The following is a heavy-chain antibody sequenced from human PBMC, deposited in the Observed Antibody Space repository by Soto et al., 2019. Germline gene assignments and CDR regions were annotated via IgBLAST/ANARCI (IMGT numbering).Heavy chain of an antibody. D-gene: IGHD3-3*01. Sequence: GGSLRLSCAASGFTFSGYAMSWVRQAPGKGLECVSAISGSGGSTYYADSVKGRFTISRDNSKNTLYLQMNSLRAEDTAVYYCAKVKGGVRFLEWLSPNWFDPWGQGTLLTVSS. CDR3: AKVKGGVRFLEWLSPNWFDP. CDR1: GFTFSGYA. J-gene: IGHJ5*02. V-gene: IGHV3-23*01. CDR2: ISGSGGST.